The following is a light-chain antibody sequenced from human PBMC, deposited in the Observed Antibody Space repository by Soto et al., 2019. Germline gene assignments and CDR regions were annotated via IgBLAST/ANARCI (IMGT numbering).Light chain of an antibody. J-gene: IGKJ1*01. V-gene: IGKV3-15*01. CDR3: QQYNSWLWT. Sequence: EIFSAHSPSTLSVSPVEXXTLXSRASQSVSSNLAWHQQKPGQAPRLLIYAASTRATGVPARFSGSGSGTEFTLTISDLQSEDFAVYYCQQYNSWLWTFGQGTKVDIK. CDR1: QSVSSN. CDR2: AAS.